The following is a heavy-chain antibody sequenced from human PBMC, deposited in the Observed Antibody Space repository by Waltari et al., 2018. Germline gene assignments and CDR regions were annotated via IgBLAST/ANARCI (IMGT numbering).Heavy chain of an antibody. V-gene: IGHV4-39*01. J-gene: IGHJ4*02. D-gene: IGHD1-26*01. CDR3: ARRRLSGNYYGCYDY. CDR2: IYYSGST. CDR1: GGSISSSSYY. Sequence: QLQLQESGPGLVKPSETLSLTCTVSGGSISSSSYYWGWIRQPPGKGLEWIGSIYYSGSTYYNPSLKSRVTISVDTSKNQFSLRLSSVTAADTAVYYCARRRLSGNYYGCYDYWGQGTLVTVSS.